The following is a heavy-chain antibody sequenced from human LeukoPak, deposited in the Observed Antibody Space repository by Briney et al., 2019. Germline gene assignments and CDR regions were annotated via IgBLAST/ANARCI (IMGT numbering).Heavy chain of an antibody. Sequence: GGPLRLSCAASGFTFTNFAMTWVRQAPGKGLEWVSAIRASDGSTFYADSVKGRFTISRDSTKNTLYLQMNSLRAEDTAVYYCAKLTSGWFEDFWGQGTLVTVSS. V-gene: IGHV3-23*01. J-gene: IGHJ4*02. CDR1: GFTFTNFA. CDR3: AKLTSGWFEDF. D-gene: IGHD6-19*01. CDR2: IRASDGST.